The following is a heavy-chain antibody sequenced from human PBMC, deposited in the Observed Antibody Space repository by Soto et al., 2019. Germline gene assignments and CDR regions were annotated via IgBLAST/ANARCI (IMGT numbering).Heavy chain of an antibody. CDR2: ISYDGSNK. Sequence: QVQLVESGGGLVQPGRSLRLSCAASGFTFINYAMHWARQAPGKGLEGVAVISYDGSNKYYPDSVKGRFTISRDNSKNTMYLQMNSLSAEDTAVYHCARDQVKGTMTILWGQGTLVTVSS. CDR1: GFTFINYA. V-gene: IGHV3-30-3*01. D-gene: IGHD4-17*01. J-gene: IGHJ4*02. CDR3: ARDQVKGTMTIL.